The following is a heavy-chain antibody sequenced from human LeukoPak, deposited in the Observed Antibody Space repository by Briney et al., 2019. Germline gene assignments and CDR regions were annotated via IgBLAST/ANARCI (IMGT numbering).Heavy chain of an antibody. Sequence: SETLSLTCTVSGGSISSGGYYWSWIRQPPGKGLEWIGYIYYSGSTNYNPSLKSRVTISVNTSKNQFSLKLSSVTAADTAVYYCARAIGELWFLDYWGQGTLVTVSS. D-gene: IGHD5-18*01. CDR2: IYYSGST. V-gene: IGHV4-61*08. CDR3: ARAIGELWFLDY. J-gene: IGHJ4*02. CDR1: GGSISSGGYY.